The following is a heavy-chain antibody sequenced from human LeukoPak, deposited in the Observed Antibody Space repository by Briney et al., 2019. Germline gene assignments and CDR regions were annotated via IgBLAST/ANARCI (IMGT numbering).Heavy chain of an antibody. J-gene: IGHJ5*02. Sequence: PSETLSLTCAVYGGSFSSYYWSWIRQPPGKGLGWIGEINQSGSTNYNPSLKSRVTISVDTSKKQLSLKLSSVTAADTAVYYCARGRRDFWSGYYTGIWFDPWGQGTLVTVSS. D-gene: IGHD3-3*01. CDR1: GGSFSSYY. CDR2: INQSGST. CDR3: ARGRRDFWSGYYTGIWFDP. V-gene: IGHV4-34*01.